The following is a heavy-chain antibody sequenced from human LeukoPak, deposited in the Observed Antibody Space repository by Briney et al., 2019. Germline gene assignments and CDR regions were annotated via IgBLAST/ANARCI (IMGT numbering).Heavy chain of an antibody. J-gene: IGHJ4*01. CDR3: AKGLDSGGWYSNY. V-gene: IGHV3-30*18. CDR1: GFTFSSYG. D-gene: IGHD6-19*01. Sequence: PGGSLRLSCTASGFTFSSYGMHWVRQAPGKGLEGVAVISYDGSNKYYADSVKGRFTISRENSKNTLYLQMNSLRAEDTAVYYCAKGLDSGGWYSNYWGQGTLVTVSS. CDR2: ISYDGSNK.